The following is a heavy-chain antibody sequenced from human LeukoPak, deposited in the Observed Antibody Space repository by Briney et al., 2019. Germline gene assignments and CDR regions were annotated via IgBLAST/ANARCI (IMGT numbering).Heavy chain of an antibody. V-gene: IGHV4-39*01. CDR3: ARARITMIVVVELFDY. CDR1: GGSISSSSYY. D-gene: IGHD3-22*01. CDR2: IYYSGST. Sequence: PSETLSLTCTVSGGSISSSSYYWGWIRQPPGKGLEWIGSIYYSGSTYYNPSLKSRVTISVDTSKNQSSLKLSSVTAADTAVYYCARARITMIVVVELFDYWGQGTLVTVSS. J-gene: IGHJ4*02.